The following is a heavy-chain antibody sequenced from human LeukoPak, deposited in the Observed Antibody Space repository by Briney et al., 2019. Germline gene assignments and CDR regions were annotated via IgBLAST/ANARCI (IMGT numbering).Heavy chain of an antibody. D-gene: IGHD6-13*01. Sequence: SETLSLTCTVSGGSISSYYWSWIRQPPGKGLEWIGYIYYSGSTNYNPSLKSRVTISVYTSKNQFSLKLSSVTAADTAVYYCARDSGEGTAAAGAYYYYGMDVWGQGTTVTVSS. CDR3: ARDSGEGTAAAGAYYYYGMDV. CDR2: IYYSGST. J-gene: IGHJ6*02. CDR1: GGSISSYY. V-gene: IGHV4-59*01.